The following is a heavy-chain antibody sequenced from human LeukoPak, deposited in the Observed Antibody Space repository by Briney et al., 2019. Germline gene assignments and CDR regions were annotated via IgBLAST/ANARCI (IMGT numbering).Heavy chain of an antibody. J-gene: IGHJ4*02. CDR3: ARQLGYCSSTSCYADKVDY. Sequence: PSETPSLTCTVSGGSISSYYWSWIRQPPGKGLEWIGYIYYSGSTNYNPSLKSRVTTSVDTSKNQFSLKLSSVTAADTAVYYCARQLGYCSSTSCYADKVDYWGQGTLVTVSS. V-gene: IGHV4-59*08. CDR1: GGSISSYY. D-gene: IGHD2-2*01. CDR2: IYYSGST.